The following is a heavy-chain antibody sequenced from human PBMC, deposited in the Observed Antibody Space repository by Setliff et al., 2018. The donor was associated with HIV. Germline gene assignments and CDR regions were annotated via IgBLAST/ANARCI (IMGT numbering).Heavy chain of an antibody. V-gene: IGHV4-39*01. CDR3: ARHLRWELPYYFDY. Sequence: SETLSLTCSVSGGSISSSSDYWGWIRQPPGKGLEWIGSIYYSGATYYNPSLKSRVTLSVDTSNNQFSLKLSSVTAADTAVYYCARHLRWELPYYFDYWGQGTLVTVSS. J-gene: IGHJ4*02. D-gene: IGHD1-26*01. CDR2: IYYSGAT. CDR1: GGSISSSSDY.